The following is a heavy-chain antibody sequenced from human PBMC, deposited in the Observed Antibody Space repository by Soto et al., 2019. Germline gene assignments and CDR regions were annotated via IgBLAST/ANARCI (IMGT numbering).Heavy chain of an antibody. CDR2: ISYDGSNK. CDR3: ARDNGSTTMVRVTDY. D-gene: IGHD3-10*01. J-gene: IGHJ4*02. V-gene: IGHV3-30-3*01. CDR1: GFTFSSYA. Sequence: SGGSLRLSCAASGFTFSSYAMHWVRQAPGKGLEWVAVISYDGSNKYYADSVKGRFTISRDNSKNTLYLQMNSLRAEDTAVYYCARDNGSTTMVRVTDYWGQGTLVTVSS.